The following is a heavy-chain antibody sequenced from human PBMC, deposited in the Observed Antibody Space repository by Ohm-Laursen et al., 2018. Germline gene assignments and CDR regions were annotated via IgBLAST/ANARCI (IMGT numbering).Heavy chain of an antibody. V-gene: IGHV4-34*01. CDR3: ARGRVQLWRYYYYGMDV. Sequence: SETLSLTWAVYGGSFSGYYWSWIRQPPGKGLEWIGEINHSGSTNYNPSLKSRVTISVDTSKNQFSLKLSSVTAADTAVYYCARGRVQLWRYYYYGMDVWGQGTTVTVSS. J-gene: IGHJ6*02. D-gene: IGHD5-18*01. CDR2: INHSGST. CDR1: GGSFSGYY.